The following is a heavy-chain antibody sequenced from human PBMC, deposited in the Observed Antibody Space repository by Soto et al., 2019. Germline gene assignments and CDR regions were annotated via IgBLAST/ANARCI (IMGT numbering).Heavy chain of an antibody. V-gene: IGHV3-11*06. CDR3: ARDLSRGIASYALDV. CDR1: GFIFSDYY. CDR2: ITSSSGYT. Sequence: QVQLVQSGGGMVRPGGSLTLTCEASGFIFSDYYMSWIRQAPGKGLEWVSYITSSSGYTNYADSVRGRFVVTGDNRKSSLSLEMSSLRGEDTAVYYCARDLSRGIASYALDVWGQGTTVTVAS. J-gene: IGHJ6*02. D-gene: IGHD3-16*01.